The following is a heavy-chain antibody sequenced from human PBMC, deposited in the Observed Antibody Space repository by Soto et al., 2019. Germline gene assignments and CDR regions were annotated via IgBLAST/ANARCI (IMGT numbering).Heavy chain of an antibody. CDR2: IRSKAYGGTT. Sequence: EVQLVESGGGLVKPGRSLRLSCTASEFTFGDYAMSWFRQAPGKGLEWVGFIRSKAYGGTTEYAASVKGRFTISRDDSKSIAYLQMNSLKTEDTAVYYCTRGSVDIVATRLVDYWGQGTLVTVSS. CDR3: TRGSVDIVATRLVDY. V-gene: IGHV3-49*05. CDR1: EFTFGDYA. D-gene: IGHD5-12*01. J-gene: IGHJ4*02.